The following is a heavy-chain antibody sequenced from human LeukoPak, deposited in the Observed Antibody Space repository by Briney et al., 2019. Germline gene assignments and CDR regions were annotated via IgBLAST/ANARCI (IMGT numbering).Heavy chain of an antibody. V-gene: IGHV1-8*03. CDR3: ARLSHMYSSGWYVGNAFDI. D-gene: IGHD6-19*01. CDR2: MNPNSGNT. CDR1: GYTFTSYD. J-gene: IGHJ3*02. Sequence: GASVKVSCKASGYTFTSYDINWVRQATGQGLEWMGWMNPNSGNTGYAQKFQGRVTITRNTSISTAYMELSSLRSEDTAVYYCARLSHMYSSGWYVGNAFDIWGQGTMVTVSS.